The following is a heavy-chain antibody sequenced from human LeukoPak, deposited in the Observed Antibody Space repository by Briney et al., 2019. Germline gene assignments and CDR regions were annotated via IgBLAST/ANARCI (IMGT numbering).Heavy chain of an antibody. V-gene: IGHV3-53*01. D-gene: IGHD1-26*01. J-gene: IGHJ3*02. CDR3: ARDPYRFAFDI. Sequence: GGSLRLSCVASGFTVSSNYMNWVRQAPGKGLEWVSVIYSGGYTFYADSVKGRFTISRDNAKNSLYLQMNSLRAEDTAVYYCARDPYRFAFDIWGQGTVVLVSS. CDR2: IYSGGYT. CDR1: GFTVSSNY.